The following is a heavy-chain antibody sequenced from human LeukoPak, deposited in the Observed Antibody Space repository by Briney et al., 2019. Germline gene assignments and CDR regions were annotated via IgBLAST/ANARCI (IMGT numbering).Heavy chain of an antibody. CDR2: IDPSDSYT. CDR1: GYTYTKHW. D-gene: IGHD1-1*01. Sequence: GESLRISCKASGYTYTKHWISWVRQMPGKGLEWMGRIDPSDSYTIYSPSFQGHVTISSDKPIGTAYLQWSSLKASDTAMYYCARQDGNSKYYFDYWGQGTLVTVSS. CDR3: ARQDGNSKYYFDY. J-gene: IGHJ4*02. V-gene: IGHV5-10-1*01.